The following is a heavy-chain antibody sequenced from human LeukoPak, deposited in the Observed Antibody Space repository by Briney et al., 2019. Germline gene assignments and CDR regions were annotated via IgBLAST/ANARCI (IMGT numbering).Heavy chain of an antibody. CDR3: ANYRMPEGLDY. CDR1: GYIFSTYA. Sequence: SGGSLRLSCAASGYIFSTYAATWVRQAPGKGLEWVSAISADGDDTYYADSVKGRFTISRDNSKSTLYLQMNSLGAEDTAVYYCANYRMPEGLDYWGRGTLVSVSS. J-gene: IGHJ4*02. CDR2: ISADGDDT. D-gene: IGHD1-14*01. V-gene: IGHV3-23*01.